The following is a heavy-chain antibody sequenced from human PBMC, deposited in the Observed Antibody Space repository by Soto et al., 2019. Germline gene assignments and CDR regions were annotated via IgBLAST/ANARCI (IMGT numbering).Heavy chain of an antibody. D-gene: IGHD2-15*01. CDR2: IYYSGST. CDR1: GGSISSYY. CDR3: AREREADCSGGSCYLENAFDF. V-gene: IGHV4-59*01. J-gene: IGHJ3*01. Sequence: PSETLSLTCTVSGGSISSYYWSWRRLLPENGLDSIGYIYYSGSTNYNPSLKSRFTISVDTSKNPFSLKLSSVTAADTAVYYCAREREADCSGGSCYLENAFDFWGQRTMVTVSS.